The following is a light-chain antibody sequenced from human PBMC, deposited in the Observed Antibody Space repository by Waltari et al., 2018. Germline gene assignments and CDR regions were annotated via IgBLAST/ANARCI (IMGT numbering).Light chain of an antibody. V-gene: IGKV4-1*01. Sequence: DIVMTQSPDSLAVSLGETATVSCTSTQSVLYTSNNKNYLGCYQQKPGRPPKLLFYWASTRESGVPDRFSAGGSGTDFTLTISSLQAEDVAIYYCQQYYKSRTFGQGTKLEIK. CDR2: WAS. J-gene: IGKJ2*01. CDR3: QQYYKSRT. CDR1: QSVLYTSNNKNY.